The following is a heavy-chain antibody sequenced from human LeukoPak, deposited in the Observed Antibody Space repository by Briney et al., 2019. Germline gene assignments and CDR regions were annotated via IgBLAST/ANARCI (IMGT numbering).Heavy chain of an antibody. CDR3: ANLGPPGRDHYLES. CDR2: ISRSGSTK. V-gene: IGHV3-11*04. D-gene: IGHD5-24*01. CDR1: GFTFSDYN. Sequence: PGGSLRLSCAASGFTFSDYNMRWIRQAPGKGLGWVSSISRSGSTKYYADSVKGRFTISRDNAKKSLYLQMNGLRDEDAAVYYCANLGPPGRDHYLESWGQGTLVTVSS. J-gene: IGHJ4*02.